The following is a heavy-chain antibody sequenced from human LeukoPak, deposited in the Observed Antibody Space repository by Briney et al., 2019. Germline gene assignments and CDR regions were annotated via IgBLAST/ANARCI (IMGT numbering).Heavy chain of an antibody. V-gene: IGHV3-23*01. CDR3: AKEYYDFWSGYPHGY. CDR1: GFTFSSYG. D-gene: IGHD3-3*01. J-gene: IGHJ4*02. Sequence: GGTLRLSCAASGFTFSSYGMSWVRQAPGKGLEWVSAISGSGGSTYYADSVKGRFTIYRDNSKNTLYLQMNSLRAEDMAAYYCAKEYYDFWSGYPHGYWGQGTLVTVSS. CDR2: ISGSGGST.